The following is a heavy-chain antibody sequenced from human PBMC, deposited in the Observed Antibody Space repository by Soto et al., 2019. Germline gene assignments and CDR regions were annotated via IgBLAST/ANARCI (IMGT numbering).Heavy chain of an antibody. V-gene: IGHV3-23*01. J-gene: IGHJ3*02. CDR3: AKCVTVARGAFDI. CDR1: GFTFSSYA. D-gene: IGHD6-19*01. CDR2: ISGSGGST. Sequence: PGGSRRLSCAASGFTFSSYAMSWVRQAPGKGLEWVSAISGSGGSTYYADSVKGRFTISRDNSKNTLYLQMNSLRAEDTAVYYCAKCVTVARGAFDIWGQGTMVTVSS.